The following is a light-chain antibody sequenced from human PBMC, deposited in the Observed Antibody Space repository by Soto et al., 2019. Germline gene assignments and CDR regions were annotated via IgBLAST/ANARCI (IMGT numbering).Light chain of an antibody. CDR1: QAVSSIL. V-gene: IGKV3-20*01. J-gene: IGKJ4*01. Sequence: EVVLTQSPGTLSLSPGERATLSCRASQAVSSILLAWYQQKPSQAPRLLIYGASSRATGIPDRFSGSGSGTDFTLTVSRLEPEDFAVYYCQQHGTSPIFGGGNKVEIK. CDR2: GAS. CDR3: QQHGTSPI.